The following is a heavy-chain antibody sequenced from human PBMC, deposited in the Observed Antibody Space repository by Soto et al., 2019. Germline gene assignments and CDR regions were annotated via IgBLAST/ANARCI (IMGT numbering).Heavy chain of an antibody. CDR3: ARGGVSTRTFDY. CDR1: GYSFAGYW. Sequence: AGESLKISCKGSGYSFAGYWIAWVRQMPGKGLELMGIIYPSDSDTRYRPSFQGQVTISADRSISSAYLQWSSLRASDTAMYYCARGGVSTRTFDYWGQGTPVTVSS. V-gene: IGHV5-51*01. CDR2: IYPSDSDT. J-gene: IGHJ4*02. D-gene: IGHD3-3*01.